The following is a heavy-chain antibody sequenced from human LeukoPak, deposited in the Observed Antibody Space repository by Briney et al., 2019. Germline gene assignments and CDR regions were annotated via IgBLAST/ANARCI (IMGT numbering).Heavy chain of an antibody. CDR1: GFTFSSYW. CDR3: ARVRGSYSSDY. Sequence: GGSLRLSCAASGFTFSSYWMHWVRQAPGKGLEWVSFISKDGRTVSYADSVKGQFTISRDNSKNSLYLQMNSLTADDTAVYFCARVRGSYSSDYWGQGTLVTVSS. V-gene: IGHV3-48*04. D-gene: IGHD5-12*01. J-gene: IGHJ4*02. CDR2: ISKDGRTV.